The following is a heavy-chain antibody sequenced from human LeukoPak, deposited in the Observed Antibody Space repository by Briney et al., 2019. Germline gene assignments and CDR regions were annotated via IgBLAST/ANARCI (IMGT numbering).Heavy chain of an antibody. CDR3: ARGRSGPWGYYYFDY. CDR1: GGPISSYY. D-gene: IGHD3-16*01. V-gene: IGHV4-4*07. Sequence: SETLSLTCTVSGGPISSYYWSWIRQPAGKGLEWIGCIYTSGSTNYNPSLKSRVTISVDTSKNQFSLKLSSVTAADTAVNYCARGRSGPWGYYYFDYWGQGTLVTVSS. J-gene: IGHJ4*02. CDR2: IYTSGST.